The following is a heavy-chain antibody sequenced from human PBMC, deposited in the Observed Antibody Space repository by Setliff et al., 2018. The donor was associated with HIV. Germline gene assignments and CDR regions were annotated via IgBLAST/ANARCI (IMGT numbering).Heavy chain of an antibody. Sequence: SETLSLTCSVSGVSFSTNMYYWGWIRQPPGKGLEWVGSVYYSGDIFYNPSLRSRVTISLDSSKNQLSLRLRPVTAADTAVYYCAREAEQDYDVVTETLVEGAYIQFWGQGSLVTVSS. CDR3: AREAEQDYDVVTETLVEGAYIQF. V-gene: IGHV4-39*07. CDR1: GVSFSTNMYY. CDR2: VYYSGDI. D-gene: IGHD3-9*01. J-gene: IGHJ1*01.